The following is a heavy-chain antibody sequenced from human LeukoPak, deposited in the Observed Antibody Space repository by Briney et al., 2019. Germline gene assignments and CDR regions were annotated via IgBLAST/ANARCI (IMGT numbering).Heavy chain of an antibody. V-gene: IGHV1-8*01. CDR2: MNPNSGNT. Sequence: AASVKVSCKASGYTFTSYDINWVRQATGQGLEWMGWMNPNSGNTGYAQKFQGRVTMTRNTSISTAYMELSSLRSEDTAVYYCAREAGYSSSWTYYYYYMDVWGKGTTVTVSS. J-gene: IGHJ6*03. CDR3: AREAGYSSSWTYYYYYMDV. D-gene: IGHD6-13*01. CDR1: GYTFTSYD.